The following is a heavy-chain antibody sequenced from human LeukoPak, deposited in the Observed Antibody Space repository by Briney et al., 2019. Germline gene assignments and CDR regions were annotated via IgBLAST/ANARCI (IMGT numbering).Heavy chain of an antibody. D-gene: IGHD6-13*01. CDR3: ARVSSSWEQIDY. Sequence: SETLSLTCAVYGGSFSGYYWSWIRQPAGKGLEWIGRIYTSGSTNYNPSLKSRVTISVDTSKNQFSLKLSSVTAADTAVYYCARVSSSWEQIDYWGQGTLVTVSS. CDR2: IYTSGST. CDR1: GGSFSGYY. V-gene: IGHV4-59*10. J-gene: IGHJ4*02.